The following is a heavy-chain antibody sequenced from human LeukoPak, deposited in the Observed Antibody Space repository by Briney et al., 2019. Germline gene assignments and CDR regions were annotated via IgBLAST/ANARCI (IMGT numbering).Heavy chain of an antibody. J-gene: IGHJ4*02. V-gene: IGHV3-23*01. CDR2: ISGSGGST. Sequence: GGSLRLSSAASGFTFSSYAMSWVRQAPGKGLEWVSAISGSGGSTYYADSVKGRFTISRDDSKNTLYLQMNSLRAEDTAVYYCAKFGLYDSSGYYYALGHWGQGTLVTVSS. D-gene: IGHD3-22*01. CDR3: AKFGLYDSSGYYYALGH. CDR1: GFTFSSYA.